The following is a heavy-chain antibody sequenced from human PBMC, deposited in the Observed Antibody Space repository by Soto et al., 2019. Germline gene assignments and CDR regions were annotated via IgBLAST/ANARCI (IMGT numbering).Heavy chain of an antibody. D-gene: IGHD5-12*01. CDR2: ISGGNGNT. CDR1: GYTFNNYA. J-gene: IGHJ4*02. V-gene: IGHV1-3*01. Sequence: QVQLVQSGAEVKKPGASVKVSCEASGYTFNNYAMHWVRQAPGQRLEWMGYISGGNGNTKYSEKLEGRVAITRDTSASTDYLELSSLSSEDTAVYYCVRWSGYDYYFDYWGQGTLVIVSS. CDR3: VRWSGYDYYFDY.